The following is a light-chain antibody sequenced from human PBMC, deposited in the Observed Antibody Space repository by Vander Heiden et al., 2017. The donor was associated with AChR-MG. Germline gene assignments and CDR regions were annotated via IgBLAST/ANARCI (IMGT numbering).Light chain of an antibody. J-gene: IGKJ3*01. CDR1: QSVRSSY. Sequence: DIVLTQSPGTLSLSPGETATLSCRASQSVRSSYLAWYQQQPGQAPRLLIYGASRRATGIADRFSGSGSGTDFTLTISRLELEEFAVYYCQQYGSSTGGFTFGPGTKVDIK. V-gene: IGKV3-20*01. CDR2: GAS. CDR3: QQYGSSTGGFT.